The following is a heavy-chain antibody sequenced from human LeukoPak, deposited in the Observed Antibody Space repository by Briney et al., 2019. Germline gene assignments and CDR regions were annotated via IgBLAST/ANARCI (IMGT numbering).Heavy chain of an antibody. Sequence: GGSLRLSCAASGFTFSSYSMNWVRQAPGKGLEWVSSISSSSSYIYYADSVKGRFTISRDNAKNSLYLQMNSLRAEDTAVYYCASTPGGWAFDIWGQGTMVTVSS. CDR1: GFTFSSYS. D-gene: IGHD6-19*01. J-gene: IGHJ3*02. CDR3: ASTPGGWAFDI. V-gene: IGHV3-21*01. CDR2: ISSSSSYI.